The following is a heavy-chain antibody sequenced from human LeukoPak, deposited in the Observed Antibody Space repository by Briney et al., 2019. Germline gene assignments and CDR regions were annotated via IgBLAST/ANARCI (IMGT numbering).Heavy chain of an antibody. CDR1: GFTFSSYW. J-gene: IGHJ4*02. Sequence: AGGSLRLSCAASGFTFSSYWMSWVRQAPGKGLEWVANIKQDGSEKDYVDSVKGRFTISRDNAKNSLYLQMNSLRAEDTAVYYCAASSSSVLYYFDYWGQGTLVTVSS. CDR2: IKQDGSEK. D-gene: IGHD6-6*01. V-gene: IGHV3-7*01. CDR3: AASSSSVLYYFDY.